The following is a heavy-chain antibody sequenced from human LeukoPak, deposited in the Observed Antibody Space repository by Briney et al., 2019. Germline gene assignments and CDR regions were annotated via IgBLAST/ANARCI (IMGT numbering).Heavy chain of an antibody. D-gene: IGHD5-24*01. Sequence: SETLSLTCTVSGGSISSGSYYWSWIRQPAGKGLEWIGRIYTSGSTNYNPSLKSRVTISVDTSKNQFSLKLSSVTAADTAVYYCARVSWLQYYFDYWGQGTLVTVSS. CDR1: GGSISSGSYY. CDR3: ARVSWLQYYFDY. CDR2: IYTSGST. J-gene: IGHJ4*02. V-gene: IGHV4-61*02.